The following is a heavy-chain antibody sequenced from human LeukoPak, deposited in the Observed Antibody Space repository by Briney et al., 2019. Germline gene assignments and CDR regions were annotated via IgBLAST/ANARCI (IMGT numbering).Heavy chain of an antibody. CDR1: GFLVSSYW. Sequence: GGSLRLSCAASGFLVSSYWMSWVRQAPGKGLEWVANIKHDGSAKYAVYSVTGRITIYRYNAKNSLSMQMNSLRVEDTAVYYCTTICSTSCYGYYMDVWGKGTTVTVSS. CDR3: TTICSTSCYGYYMDV. V-gene: IGHV3-7*01. D-gene: IGHD2-2*01. J-gene: IGHJ6*03. CDR2: IKHDGSAK.